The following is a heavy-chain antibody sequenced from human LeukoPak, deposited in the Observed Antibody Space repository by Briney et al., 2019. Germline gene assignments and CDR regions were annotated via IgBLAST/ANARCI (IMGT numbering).Heavy chain of an antibody. J-gene: IGHJ5*02. CDR3: ASDRWLGELWVDP. D-gene: IGHD3-16*01. V-gene: IGHV4-39*01. CDR2: IYYSGST. Sequence: SEALSLTCAVSGGSISSSSYYWGWIRQPPGKGLEWIGSIYYSGSTYYNPSLKSRVTISVDTSKNQFSLKLSSVTAADTAVYYCASDRWLGELWVDPWGQGTLVTVSS. CDR1: GGSISSSSYY.